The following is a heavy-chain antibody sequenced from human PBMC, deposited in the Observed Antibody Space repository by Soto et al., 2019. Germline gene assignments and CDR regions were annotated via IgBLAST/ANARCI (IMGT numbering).Heavy chain of an antibody. CDR2: IKEDGSVK. V-gene: IGHV3-7*01. Sequence: EVQLVESGGGLVQPGGSLRLSCAASGFTFSHSWMNWVRQAPGKGLEWVANIKEDGSVKYYVDSVKGRFTVSRDNAKKSLSQHMISLRGEDTAVYYCATGRGYLTLDYWGQGTLVTVSS. CDR3: ATGRGYLTLDY. CDR1: GFTFSHSW. D-gene: IGHD3-22*01. J-gene: IGHJ4*02.